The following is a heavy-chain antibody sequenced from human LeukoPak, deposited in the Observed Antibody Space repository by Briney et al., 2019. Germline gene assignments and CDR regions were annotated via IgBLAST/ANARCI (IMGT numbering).Heavy chain of an antibody. V-gene: IGHV1-8*03. Sequence: ASVKVSCKASRYTFTSYDINWVRQATGQGLEWMGWMNPNSGNTGYAQKFQGRVTITADESTSTAYMELSSLRSEDTAVYYCARDARPRPGYAFDIWGQGTMVTVSS. CDR2: MNPNSGNT. J-gene: IGHJ3*02. CDR3: ARDARPRPGYAFDI. D-gene: IGHD1-1*01. CDR1: RYTFTSYD.